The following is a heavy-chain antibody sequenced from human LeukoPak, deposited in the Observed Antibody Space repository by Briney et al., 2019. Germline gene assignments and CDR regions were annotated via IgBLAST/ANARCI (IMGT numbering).Heavy chain of an antibody. CDR1: GGSFSGYY. V-gene: IGHV4-34*01. Sequence: TSETLSLTCVVSGGSFSGYYLTWIRQAPGKGLEWIGDINHSGGTSYNPSLKSRASVSLDTSKNQFSLYLTSVTAADTAVYFCARFPASEPIDNWGQGTLVTVSS. J-gene: IGHJ4*02. CDR2: INHSGGT. CDR3: ARFPASEPIDN. D-gene: IGHD1-26*01.